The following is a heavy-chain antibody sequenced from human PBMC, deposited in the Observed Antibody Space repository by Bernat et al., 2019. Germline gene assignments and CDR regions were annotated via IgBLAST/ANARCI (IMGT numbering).Heavy chain of an antibody. Sequence: EVQLVESGGGLVQPGRSLRLSCTASGFTFGDYAMSWVRQAPGKGLEWVGFIRSKAYGGTTEYAASVKGRFTISRDDSKSIAYLQMNSLKTEDTAVYYCTRGDLFFDYWGQGTLVTVSS. CDR1: GFTFGDYA. J-gene: IGHJ4*02. CDR2: IRSKAYGGTT. CDR3: TRGDLFFDY. D-gene: IGHD2-21*01. V-gene: IGHV3-49*04.